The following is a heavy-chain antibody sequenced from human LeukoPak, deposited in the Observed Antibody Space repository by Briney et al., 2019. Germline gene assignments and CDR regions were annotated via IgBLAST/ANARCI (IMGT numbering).Heavy chain of an antibody. CDR1: GFTFGDYA. D-gene: IGHD1-7*01. J-gene: IGHJ6*03. V-gene: IGHV3-49*04. CDR3: TMRTRDYMDV. CDR2: IRSKAYGGTT. Sequence: PGGSLRLSCTASGFTFGDYAMSWVRQAPGKGLEWVGFIRSKAYGGTTEYAASVKGRFTISRDDSKSIAYPQMNSLKTEDTAVYYCTMRTRDYMDVWGKGTTVTISS.